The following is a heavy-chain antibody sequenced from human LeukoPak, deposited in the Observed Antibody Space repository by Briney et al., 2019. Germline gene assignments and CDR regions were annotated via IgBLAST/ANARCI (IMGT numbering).Heavy chain of an antibody. J-gene: IGHJ4*02. D-gene: IGHD6-6*01. CDR3: ASTYSSSFSGDY. CDR2: IIPIFGTA. CDR1: EGTISSYA. V-gene: IGHV1-69*05. Sequence: SVKLSCKASEGTISSYAISWERQAPGQGLERMGGIIPIFGTANYAQKFQGRVTITTDESTSTAYMELSSLRSEDTAVYYCASTYSSSFSGDYWGQGTLVTVSS.